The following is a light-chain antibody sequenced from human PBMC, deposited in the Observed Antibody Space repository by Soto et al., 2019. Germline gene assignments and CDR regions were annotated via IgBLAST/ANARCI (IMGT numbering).Light chain of an antibody. V-gene: IGLV1-36*01. CDR1: SSNNGNNA. J-gene: IGLJ1*01. CDR3: AAWDVSLNAYV. CDR2: YDD. Sequence: QSVLTQPPSVSGAPRQRVTISCSGSSSNNGNNAVNWYQQLPGKAPKLLIYYDDLLPSGVSDRFSGSKSATSASLAISGLQSEDEADYNCAAWDVSLNAYVFGTGTKVTVL.